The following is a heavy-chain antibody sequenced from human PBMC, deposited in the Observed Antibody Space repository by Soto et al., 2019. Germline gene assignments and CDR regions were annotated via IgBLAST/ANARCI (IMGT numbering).Heavy chain of an antibody. CDR3: ARGIRNYYGVDV. CDR1: GFTFSTYW. V-gene: IGHV3-74*01. CDR2: IKGDGSSA. Sequence: GGSLRLSCAASGFTFSTYWMHWVRQAPGTGLERVSRIKGDGSSASYADSAEGRFTISRDNAKNTVYLQMNSLGAEDTAVYWCARGIRNYYGVDVWGQGTTVTVSS. J-gene: IGHJ6*02.